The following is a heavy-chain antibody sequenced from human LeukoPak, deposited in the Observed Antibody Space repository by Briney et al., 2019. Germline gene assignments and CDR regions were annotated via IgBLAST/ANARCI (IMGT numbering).Heavy chain of an antibody. CDR1: GGTFSSYA. CDR3: ARVGYCSGGSCYSAGNFDY. V-gene: IGHV1-69*05. Sequence: ASVKVSCKASGGTFSSYAISWVRQAPGQGLEWMGRIIPIFGTANYAQKLQGRVTMTTDTSTSTAYMELRSLRSDDTAVYYCARVGYCSGGSCYSAGNFDYWGQGTLVTVSS. J-gene: IGHJ4*02. CDR2: IIPIFGTA. D-gene: IGHD2-15*01.